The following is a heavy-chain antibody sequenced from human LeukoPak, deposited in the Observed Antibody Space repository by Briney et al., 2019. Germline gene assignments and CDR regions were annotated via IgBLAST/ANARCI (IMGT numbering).Heavy chain of an antibody. J-gene: IGHJ6*04. Sequence: GGSLRLSCAASGFTFSSYTMNWARQAPGKGLEWVSSITSTSTYIYYADSVKGRFTISRDNAKNSLYLQMNSLRAGDTAVYYCAELGITMIGGVWGKGTTVTISS. CDR1: GFTFSSYT. D-gene: IGHD3-10*02. CDR2: ITSTSTYI. V-gene: IGHV3-21*01. CDR3: AELGITMIGGV.